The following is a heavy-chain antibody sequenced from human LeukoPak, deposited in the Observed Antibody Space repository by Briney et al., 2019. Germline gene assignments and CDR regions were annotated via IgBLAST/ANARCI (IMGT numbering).Heavy chain of an antibody. CDR3: ASSTKGAFDI. CDR2: IYHSGST. D-gene: IGHD2-8*01. Sequence: SETLSLTCAVSGYSISSGYYWGWIRQPPGKGLEWIGSIYHSGSTYYNPSLKSRVTISVDTSKNQFSLKLSSVTAADTAVYYCASSTKGAFDIWGQGTMVTVSS. CDR1: GYSISSGYY. V-gene: IGHV4-38-2*01. J-gene: IGHJ3*02.